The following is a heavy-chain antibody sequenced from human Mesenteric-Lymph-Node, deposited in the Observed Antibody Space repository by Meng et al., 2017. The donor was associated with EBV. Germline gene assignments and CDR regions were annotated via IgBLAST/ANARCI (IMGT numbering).Heavy chain of an antibody. CDR3: ARREFTYSWYFDH. CDR2: IFYGGYT. J-gene: IGHJ2*01. V-gene: IGHV4-30-4*01. D-gene: IGHD2-15*01. CDR1: GASIRSGGYY. Sequence: QGCGPGLVNPSDTLSLTCTVSGASIRSGGYYWNWIRQSPGKGLELIGYIFYGGYTFYNLSLKSRVTISLDVSKNQFSLKLTSVTTADTAVYXXARREFTYSWYFDHWGHGTLVTVSS.